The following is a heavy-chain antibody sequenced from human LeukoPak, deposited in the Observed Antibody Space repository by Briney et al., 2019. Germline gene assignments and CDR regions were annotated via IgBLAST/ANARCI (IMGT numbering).Heavy chain of an antibody. CDR2: IYYSGST. CDR3: ARGARRDGYNFDY. V-gene: IGHV4-59*01. CDR1: LGSLSTYY. Sequence: SETLSLTCTVSLGSLSTYYWTWIRQPPGKGLEWMGYIYYSGSTNYNPSLKSRLIISVDTSKNQFSLKLNSVIAADTAVYYCARGARRDGYNFDYWGQGTLVTVSS. J-gene: IGHJ4*02. D-gene: IGHD5-24*01.